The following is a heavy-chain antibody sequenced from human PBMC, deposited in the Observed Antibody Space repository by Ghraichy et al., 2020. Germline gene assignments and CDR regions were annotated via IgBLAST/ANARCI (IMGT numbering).Heavy chain of an antibody. J-gene: IGHJ4*02. D-gene: IGHD1-14*01. CDR2: LNIDGTTV. Sequence: ESLNISCAASGFSFTDYWMHWVRQTPGRGLEWVSHLNIDGTTVNYADSVKGRFTISRDNVKNTMYLQMISLTVEDTAVYYCVRSYKDGLRHFDYWGQGTLVTVSS. CDR1: GFSFTDYW. V-gene: IGHV3-74*01. CDR3: VRSYKDGLRHFDY.